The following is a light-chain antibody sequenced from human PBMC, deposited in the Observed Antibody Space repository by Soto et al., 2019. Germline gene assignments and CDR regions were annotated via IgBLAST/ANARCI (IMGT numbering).Light chain of an antibody. CDR3: QQYGSSPPWT. V-gene: IGKV3-20*01. J-gene: IGKJ1*01. Sequence: EIGLTQSPGTLSLSPGERATLSCRASQSVSSNLAWYQQKPGQAPRLLIYGASSRATGIPDRFSGSGSGTDFTLTISRLEPEDFAVYYCQQYGSSPPWTFGQGTKVDIK. CDR1: QSVSSN. CDR2: GAS.